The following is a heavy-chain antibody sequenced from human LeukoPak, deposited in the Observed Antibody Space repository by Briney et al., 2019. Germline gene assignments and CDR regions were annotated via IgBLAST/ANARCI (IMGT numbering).Heavy chain of an antibody. CDR1: GFIFSNYW. J-gene: IGHJ4*02. CDR2: IKEDGSEL. V-gene: IGHV3-7*01. D-gene: IGHD3-10*01. CDR3: ARSPDGVDN. Sequence: GGSLRLSSAASGFIFSNYWMTWVRQTPGKGLEFVANIKEDGSELFYLDSVKGRFTIYRDNAKNSVYLQMNSLRAEDTAVYYCARSPDGVDNWGQGTLVTVSS.